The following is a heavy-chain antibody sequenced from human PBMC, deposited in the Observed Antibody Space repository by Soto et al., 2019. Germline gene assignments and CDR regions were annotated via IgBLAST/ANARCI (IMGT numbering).Heavy chain of an antibody. Sequence: QVQLVQSGAEGKKPVSSGKVSCKASGGTFSSYAIIWVRQAPGQGLEWMGGIIPIFGTANYAQKFQGRVTITADESTSTAYMELSSLRSEDTAVYYCTGESSGLYYVDFWGQGTLVTVSS. D-gene: IGHD6-19*01. CDR2: IIPIFGTA. CDR3: TGESSGLYYVDF. CDR1: GGTFSSYA. V-gene: IGHV1-69*01. J-gene: IGHJ4*02.